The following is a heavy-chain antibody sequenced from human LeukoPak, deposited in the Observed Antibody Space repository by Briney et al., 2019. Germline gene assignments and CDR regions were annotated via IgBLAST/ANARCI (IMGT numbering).Heavy chain of an antibody. CDR3: ARDEFGPLAF. CDR2: IKEDGTET. D-gene: IGHD3/OR15-3a*01. Sequence: GGSLRLSCAASGFTFSNCRMTWVRQAPGRGLEWVANIKEDGTETSYVGSVKGRFTISRDNAKNSLYLQMNSLRAEDTALYYCARDEFGPLAFWGRGTLVTVSS. CDR1: GFTFSNCR. V-gene: IGHV3-7*05. J-gene: IGHJ4*02.